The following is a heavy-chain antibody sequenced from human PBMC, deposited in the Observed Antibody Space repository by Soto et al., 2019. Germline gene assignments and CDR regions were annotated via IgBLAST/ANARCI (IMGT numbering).Heavy chain of an antibody. Sequence: VQLVQSGAEVMKPGSPVKVSCKASGGTFSTYAITWVRQAPGQGLEWMGGIIPIRGTVNYARKFQGRVTITADKATGTAYMELSSLRSEDTAVYYCARIKSGSMGDFDYWGQGTLVTVSS. CDR3: ARIKSGSMGDFDY. D-gene: IGHD3-16*01. V-gene: IGHV1-69*06. CDR1: GGTFSTYA. J-gene: IGHJ4*02. CDR2: IIPIRGTV.